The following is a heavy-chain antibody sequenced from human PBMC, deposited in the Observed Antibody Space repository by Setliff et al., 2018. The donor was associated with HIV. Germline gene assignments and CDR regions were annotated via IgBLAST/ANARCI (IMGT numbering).Heavy chain of an antibody. J-gene: IGHJ4*02. CDR3: AAFFVTPMTTQDF. Sequence: SETLSLTCAVYGGSFTNYFWSWIRQSPGKGLEWIGEINHSGRTKYNPSLKSRVTMSVDTSKNQFSLKLSSVTAADAAVYYCAAFFVTPMTTQDFWGQGTLVTVSS. CDR2: INHSGRT. D-gene: IGHD4-4*01. CDR1: GGSFTNYF. V-gene: IGHV4-34*01.